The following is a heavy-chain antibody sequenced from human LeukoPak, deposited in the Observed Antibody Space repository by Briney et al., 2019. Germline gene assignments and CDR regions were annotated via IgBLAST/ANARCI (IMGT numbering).Heavy chain of an antibody. CDR2: IYYSGST. CDR1: GGYISSYY. J-gene: IGHJ3*02. V-gene: IGHV4-59*12. D-gene: IGHD3-10*01. CDR3: ARVWFGESNAFDI. Sequence: PSETLSLTCTVSGGYISSYYWSWIRQPPGKGLEWIGYIYYSGSTNYNPSLKSRVTISVDTSKNQFSLKLSSVTAADTAVYYCARVWFGESNAFDIWGQGTMVTVSS.